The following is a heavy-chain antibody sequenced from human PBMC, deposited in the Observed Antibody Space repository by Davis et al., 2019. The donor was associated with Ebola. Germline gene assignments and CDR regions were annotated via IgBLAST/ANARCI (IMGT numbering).Heavy chain of an antibody. CDR2: IIPIFGTA. CDR3: ARHLYDFWSGYYSYYYGMDV. V-gene: IGHV1-69*13. CDR1: GGTFSSYA. Sequence: AASVKVSCKASGGTFSSYAISWVRQAPGQGLEWMGGIIPIFGTANYAQKFQGRVTITADESTSTAYMELSSLRSEDTAVYYCARHLYDFWSGYYSYYYGMDVWGQGTTVTVSS. J-gene: IGHJ6*02. D-gene: IGHD3-3*01.